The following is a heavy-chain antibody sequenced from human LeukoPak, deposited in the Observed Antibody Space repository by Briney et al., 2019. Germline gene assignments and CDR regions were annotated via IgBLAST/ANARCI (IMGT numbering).Heavy chain of an antibody. CDR2: ISSASNTI. D-gene: IGHD3-10*01. Sequence: GESLRLSCAAAGFTFSSYSMNWVRQAPGKGLEWVSYISSASNTIYYADSVKGRFTISRDNAKNSLYLQMNSLRAEDTAMYYCARDGWFGDYNWFDPWGQGTLVTVSS. J-gene: IGHJ5*02. CDR1: GFTFSSYS. V-gene: IGHV3-48*01. CDR3: ARDGWFGDYNWFDP.